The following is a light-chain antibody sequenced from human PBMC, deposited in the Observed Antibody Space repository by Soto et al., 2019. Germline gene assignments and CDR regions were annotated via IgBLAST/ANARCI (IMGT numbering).Light chain of an antibody. CDR1: RSVSNY. CDR3: QQRSSWPIT. J-gene: IGKJ5*01. Sequence: EMVLTQSPASLSLSPGESATLSCRASRSVSNYLAWYQQKPGQAPRLLIYDASSRPTDIPARFSGSGSGTDFTLTISSLEPDDFAPYYCQQRSSWPITFGQGTRLEIK. CDR2: DAS. V-gene: IGKV3-11*01.